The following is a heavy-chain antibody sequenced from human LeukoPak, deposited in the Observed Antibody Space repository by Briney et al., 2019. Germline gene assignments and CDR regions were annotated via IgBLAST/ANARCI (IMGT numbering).Heavy chain of an antibody. CDR3: ARGHVDTATYYYYYGMDV. CDR1: GGSISSGDYY. CDR2: IYYSGST. J-gene: IGHJ6*02. Sequence: PSETLSLTCTVSGGSISSGDYYWSWLRQPPGKGLEWIGYIYYSGSTYYNPSLKSRVTISVDTSKNQFSLKLSSVTAADTAVYYCARGHVDTATYYYYYGMDVWGQGTTVTVSS. D-gene: IGHD5-18*01. V-gene: IGHV4-30-4*01.